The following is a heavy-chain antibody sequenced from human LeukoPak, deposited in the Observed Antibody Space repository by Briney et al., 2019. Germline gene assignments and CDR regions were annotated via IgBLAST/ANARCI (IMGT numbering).Heavy chain of an antibody. Sequence: ASVKVSCKASGYTFTSYDINWVRQATGQGLEWMGWMNPNSGNTGYAQRFQGRVTMTRNTSISTAYMELSSLRSGDTAVYYCARGRVLDFWSGYYKYYFDYWGQGTLVTVSS. CDR2: MNPNSGNT. V-gene: IGHV1-8*01. J-gene: IGHJ4*02. CDR1: GYTFTSYD. D-gene: IGHD3-3*01. CDR3: ARGRVLDFWSGYYKYYFDY.